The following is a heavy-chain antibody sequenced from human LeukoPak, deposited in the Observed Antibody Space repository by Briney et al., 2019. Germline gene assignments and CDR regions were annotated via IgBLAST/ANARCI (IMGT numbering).Heavy chain of an antibody. CDR2: IKQDGSEK. Sequence: GGSLRLSCAASVLTFSSYWMSWVRQAPGKGLEWVANIKQDGSEKYYADSVKGRFTISRDNAKNSLYLQMNSLRDEDTAVYYCARAGGSGWHFYYYYYMDVWGKGTTVTISS. V-gene: IGHV3-7*01. CDR1: VLTFSSYW. CDR3: ARAGGSGWHFYYYYYMDV. J-gene: IGHJ6*03. D-gene: IGHD6-19*01.